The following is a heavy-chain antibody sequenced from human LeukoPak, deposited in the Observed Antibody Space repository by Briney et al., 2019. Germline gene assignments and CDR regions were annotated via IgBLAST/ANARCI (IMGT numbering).Heavy chain of an antibody. D-gene: IGHD7-27*01. V-gene: IGHV3-23*01. CDR1: GFTFSIYS. CDR2: ITTSDGNT. CDR3: AKDGGLWVSAHWGDS. J-gene: IGHJ4*02. Sequence: PGGSLRLSCAASGFTFSIYSVNWVRQAPGKGLEWVSTITTSDGNTYYADSVKGRFTVSRDNSKNTLFLQMNSLRAEDTAVYYCAKDGGLWVSAHWGDSWGRGTLVTVSS.